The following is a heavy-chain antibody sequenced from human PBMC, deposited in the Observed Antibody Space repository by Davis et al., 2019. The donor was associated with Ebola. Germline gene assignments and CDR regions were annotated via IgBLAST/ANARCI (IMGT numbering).Heavy chain of an antibody. CDR2: IIPIFGTA. J-gene: IGHJ6*02. Sequence: SVKVSCKASGGTFSSYAISWVRQAPGQGLEWIGGIIPIFGTANYAQKFQGRVTITADESTSTAYMELSSLRSEDTAVYYCARSTYSNPYYYYYGMDVWGQGTTVTVSS. CDR1: GGTFSSYA. D-gene: IGHD4-11*01. V-gene: IGHV1-69*13. CDR3: ARSTYSNPYYYYYGMDV.